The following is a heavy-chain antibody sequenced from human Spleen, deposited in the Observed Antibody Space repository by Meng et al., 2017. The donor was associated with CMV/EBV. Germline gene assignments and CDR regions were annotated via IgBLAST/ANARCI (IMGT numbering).Heavy chain of an antibody. Sequence: GGSLRLSCAASGFTFSSYAMSWVRQAPGKGLEWVSAISGSGGSTYYADSVKGRFTISRDNAKNSLYLQMNSLRAEDTALYYCVRGGGAFDMWGQGTTVTVSS. V-gene: IGHV3-23*01. J-gene: IGHJ3*02. CDR2: ISGSGGST. D-gene: IGHD3-10*01. CDR3: VRGGGAFDM. CDR1: GFTFSSYA.